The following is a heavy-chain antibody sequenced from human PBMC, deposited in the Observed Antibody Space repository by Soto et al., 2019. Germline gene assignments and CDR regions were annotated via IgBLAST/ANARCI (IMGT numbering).Heavy chain of an antibody. V-gene: IGHV3-30*18. Sequence: PGGSLRLSCVASGFTFSSYGMHWVRRAPGKGLECVAIISYDGSNTYYAVSVKGRFTISRDNSNNTLFLQMNSLRAEDTSVYYCAKEGGLSGSYYISSSYYFDYWGQGTLVTVSS. D-gene: IGHD1-26*01. CDR2: ISYDGSNT. CDR3: AKEGGLSGSYYISSSYYFDY. J-gene: IGHJ4*02. CDR1: GFTFSSYG.